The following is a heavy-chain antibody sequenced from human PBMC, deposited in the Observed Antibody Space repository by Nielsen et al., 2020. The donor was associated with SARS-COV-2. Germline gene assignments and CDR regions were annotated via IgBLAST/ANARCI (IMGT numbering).Heavy chain of an antibody. CDR2: ISWNSGSI. J-gene: IGHJ2*01. D-gene: IGHD3-22*01. V-gene: IGHV3-9*01. CDR1: GFTFDDYA. Sequence: SLKISCAASGFTFDDYAMHWVRQAPGKGLEWVSGISWNSGSIGYADSVKGRFTISRDNAKNSLYLQMNSLRAEDTALYHCARNYYDSSGYYSYFDLWGRGTLVTVSS. CDR3: ARNYYDSSGYYSYFDL.